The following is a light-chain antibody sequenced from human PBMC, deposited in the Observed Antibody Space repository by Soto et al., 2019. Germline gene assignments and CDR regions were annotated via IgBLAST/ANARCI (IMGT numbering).Light chain of an antibody. CDR1: QGISNY. V-gene: IGKV1-27*01. CDR2: AAS. J-gene: IGKJ1*01. CDR3: QKYNSAPWT. Sequence: DIQMTQSPSSLSASVGDRVTIICRASQGISNYLAWYQQKPGKVPKLLIYAASTLQSGVPSRFSGSGSGTDFTLTITNLQAEDVGTYYCQKYNSAPWTFGQGTRVEIK.